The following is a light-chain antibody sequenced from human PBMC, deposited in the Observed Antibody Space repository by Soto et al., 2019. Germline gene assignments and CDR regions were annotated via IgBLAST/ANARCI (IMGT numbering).Light chain of an antibody. Sequence: VLTQPPSVSGAPWQRVTISCTVSSSNIGPGYDVHWYQQKPGQAPRLLIYGASSRATGIPDRFSGSGSGTDFTLTISRLEPEDFAVYYCQQYGRSPRTFGQGTKVDIK. V-gene: IGKV3-20*01. CDR3: QQYGRSPRT. CDR1: SSNIGPG. CDR2: GAS. J-gene: IGKJ1*01.